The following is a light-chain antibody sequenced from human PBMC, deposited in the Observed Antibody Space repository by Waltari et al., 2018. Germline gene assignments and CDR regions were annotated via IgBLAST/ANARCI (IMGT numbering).Light chain of an antibody. CDR1: QVINNY. Sequence: DIQMTQSPSSLSASVGETVTITCRASQVINNYLTWYQQKQGKAPKPRIQYVSSLETGVPSRFSGRRSGTDYTLTISGLQPEDIATYYCQQYKNFPLTFGGGTKVEIK. CDR3: QQYKNFPLT. J-gene: IGKJ4*01. CDR2: YVS. V-gene: IGKV1-33*01.